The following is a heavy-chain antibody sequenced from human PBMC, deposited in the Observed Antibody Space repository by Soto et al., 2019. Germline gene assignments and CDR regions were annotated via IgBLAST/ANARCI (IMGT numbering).Heavy chain of an antibody. CDR1: GGSISSSSYY. CDR2: IYYSGIT. Sequence: SETLSLTCTVSGGSISSSSYYGGWILQPPGKGLEWIWSIYYSGITYYNPSPKSRVTISVDTSKKQFSLKLSSVTAADTAVYYCASYLGSGDSYDADYWGQGTLVTVSS. J-gene: IGHJ4*02. V-gene: IGHV4-39*01. D-gene: IGHD3-22*01. CDR3: ASYLGSGDSYDADY.